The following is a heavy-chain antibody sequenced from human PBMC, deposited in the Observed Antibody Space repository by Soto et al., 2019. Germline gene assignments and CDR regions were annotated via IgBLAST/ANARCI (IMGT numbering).Heavy chain of an antibody. J-gene: IGHJ5*02. D-gene: IGHD2-2*01. CDR2: INHSGST. Sequence: QVQLQQWGAGLLKPSETLSLTCAVYGGSFSGYYWSWIRQPPGKGLEWIGEINHSGSTNYNPSLKSRVTISVDTSKNQFSLKLSSVTAADTAVYYCARGSRYCSSTSCYWWAGLNWFDPWGQGTLVTVSS. V-gene: IGHV4-34*01. CDR3: ARGSRYCSSTSCYWWAGLNWFDP. CDR1: GGSFSGYY.